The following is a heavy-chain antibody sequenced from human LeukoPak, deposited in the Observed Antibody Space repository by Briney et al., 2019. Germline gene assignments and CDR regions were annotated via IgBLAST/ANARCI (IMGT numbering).Heavy chain of an antibody. CDR3: ARSGTLASYYYSMDV. CDR1: GGSFSGYY. Sequence: SETLSLTCAVYGGSFSGYYWSWIRQPPGKGLEWIGEINHSGSTNYNPSLKSRVTISVDTSKNQFSLKLSSVTAADTAVYYCARSGTLASYYYSMDVWGQGTTVTVSS. J-gene: IGHJ6*02. V-gene: IGHV4-34*01. D-gene: IGHD1-1*01. CDR2: INHSGST.